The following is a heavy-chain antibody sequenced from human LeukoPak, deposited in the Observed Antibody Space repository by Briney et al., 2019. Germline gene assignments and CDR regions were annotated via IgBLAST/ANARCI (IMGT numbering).Heavy chain of an antibody. CDR1: GGTFSSYA. CDR2: IIPIFGTA. D-gene: IGHD3-3*01. V-gene: IGHV1-69*13. J-gene: IGHJ6*03. Sequence: ASVKVSCKASGGTFSSYAISWVLQAPGQGLEWMGGIIPIFGTANYAQKFQGRVTITADESTSTAYMELSSLRSEDTAVYYCAGNFGVVIYYYYYYMDVWGKGTTVTVSS. CDR3: AGNFGVVIYYYYYYMDV.